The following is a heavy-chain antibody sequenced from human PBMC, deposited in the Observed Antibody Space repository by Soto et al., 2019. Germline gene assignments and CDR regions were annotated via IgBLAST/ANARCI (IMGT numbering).Heavy chain of an antibody. CDR1: GVTFSSYS. Sequence: PGGSLRLSCAASGVTFSSYSMNWVRQAPGKGLEWVSSISSSSSYIYYADSVKGRFTISRDNAKNSLYLQMNSLRAEDTAVYYCARLYYDFWSGPRPDYGMDVWGQGTTVTVSS. CDR3: ARLYYDFWSGPRPDYGMDV. D-gene: IGHD3-3*01. V-gene: IGHV3-21*01. J-gene: IGHJ6*02. CDR2: ISSSSSYI.